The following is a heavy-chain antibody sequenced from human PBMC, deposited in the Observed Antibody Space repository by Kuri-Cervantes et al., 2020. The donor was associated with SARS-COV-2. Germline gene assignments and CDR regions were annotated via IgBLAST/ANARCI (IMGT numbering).Heavy chain of an antibody. CDR3: AGGYPFYYYYGMDV. CDR1: GFTFSSYG. CDR2: IRYDGSNK. V-gene: IGHV3-30*02. J-gene: IGHJ6*02. Sequence: GESLKISCAASGFTFSSYGMHWVRQAPGKGLEWVAFIRYDGSNKYYADSVKGRFTISRDNSKNTLYLQMNSLRAEDTAVYYCAGGYPFYYYYGMDVWGQGTLVTVSS. D-gene: IGHD6-13*01.